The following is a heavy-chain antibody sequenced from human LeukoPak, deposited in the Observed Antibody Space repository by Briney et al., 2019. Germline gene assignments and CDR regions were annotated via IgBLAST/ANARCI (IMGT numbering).Heavy chain of an antibody. CDR2: IKFDGNEK. J-gene: IGHJ4*02. D-gene: IGHD5-24*01. CDR1: GFSFSRYW. V-gene: IGHV3-7*03. Sequence: GGSLRLSCTASGFSFSRYWLSWVRQAPGKGLEWVANIKFDGNEKYYVDSVKGRFTISRDNAKNSLYLQMNSLRAEDTAIYYCARLDEAFDDWGQGTLVTVSS. CDR3: ARLDEAFDD.